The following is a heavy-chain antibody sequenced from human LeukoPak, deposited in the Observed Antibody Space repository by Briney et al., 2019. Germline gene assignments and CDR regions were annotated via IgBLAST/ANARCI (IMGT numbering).Heavy chain of an antibody. CDR3: AGGDYYDSSGYFGY. CDR2: ISSTGSTI. D-gene: IGHD3-22*01. CDR1: GFTFSDYY. Sequence: GPLRLSCTASGFTFSDYYMSWIRQAPGKGPEPVSYISSTGSTIYYADSVKGQFTISTDNAKNSLYLQMNSLRAEDTALYYCAGGDYYDSSGYFGYWGQGTLVTVSS. J-gene: IGHJ4*02. V-gene: IGHV3-11*01.